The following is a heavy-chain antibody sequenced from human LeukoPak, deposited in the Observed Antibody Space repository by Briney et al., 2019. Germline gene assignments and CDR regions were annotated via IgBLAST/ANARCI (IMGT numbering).Heavy chain of an antibody. CDR2: IYWDNDK. D-gene: IGHD2/OR15-2a*01. V-gene: IGHV2-5*02. Sequence: FGPTLVNPTQTLTLTCTFSGFSLSTSGVGVGWIRQPPGKALEWLALIYWDNDKRYIPSLKSRLTVTKDTSKNQVVLTMTNMDPVDKTHKYRAKSKTRILTPYYLEYWGQGTLVTVSS. CDR3: AKSKTRILTPYYLEY. CDR1: GFSLSTSGVG. J-gene: IGHJ4*02.